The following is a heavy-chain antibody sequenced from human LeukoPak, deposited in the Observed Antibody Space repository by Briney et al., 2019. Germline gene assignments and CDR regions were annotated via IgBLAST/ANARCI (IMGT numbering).Heavy chain of an antibody. J-gene: IGHJ4*02. V-gene: IGHV4/OR15-8*02. D-gene: IGHD1-26*01. CDR2: ISLAGQT. CDR1: GGSISGTNW. Sequence: SETLSLTCGVSGGSISGTNWWSWVRQPPGQGLEWIGEISLAGQTNYNPSLNGRVTMSPDKSSNQLSLHLTSVTAADTATYFCSRESGPFCPFGYWGQGTLVIVSS. CDR3: SRESGPFCPFGY.